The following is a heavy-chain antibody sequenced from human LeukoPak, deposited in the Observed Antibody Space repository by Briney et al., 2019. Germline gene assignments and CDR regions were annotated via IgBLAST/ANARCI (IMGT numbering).Heavy chain of an antibody. J-gene: IGHJ4*02. CDR1: GGSFSSSYYY. Sequence: SETLSLTCTVSGGSFSSSYYYWGWIRQPPGKGLEWIGSIYYSGTTYYNPSLKSRVTISVDTSKNQFSLKLSSVTAADTAVYYCARGDSSSSVRGDFDYWGQGTLVTVSS. D-gene: IGHD6-6*01. V-gene: IGHV4-39*07. CDR3: ARGDSSSSVRGDFDY. CDR2: IYYSGTT.